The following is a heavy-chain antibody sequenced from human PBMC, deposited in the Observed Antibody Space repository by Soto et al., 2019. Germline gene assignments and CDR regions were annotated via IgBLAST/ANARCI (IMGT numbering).Heavy chain of an antibody. D-gene: IGHD3-9*01. J-gene: IGHJ5*02. V-gene: IGHV4-59*01. Sequence: SETLSLTCPVSGGSISSYYWSWIRQPPGKGLEWIGYIYYSGSTNYNPSLKSRVTISVDTSKNQFSLKLSSVTAADTAVYYCAKAYDIFANWFDPWGQGTLVTVSS. CDR2: IYYSGST. CDR3: AKAYDIFANWFDP. CDR1: GGSISSYY.